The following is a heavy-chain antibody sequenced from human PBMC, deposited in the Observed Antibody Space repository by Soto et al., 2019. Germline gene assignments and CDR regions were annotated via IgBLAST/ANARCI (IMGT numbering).Heavy chain of an antibody. V-gene: IGHV3-30-3*01. CDR1: GFTFSSYA. D-gene: IGHD2-15*01. J-gene: IGHJ6*02. CDR2: ISYDGSNK. Sequence: PGGSLRLSCAASGFTFSSYAMHWVRQAPGKGLEWVAVISYDGSNKYYADSVKGRFTISRDNSKNTLYLQMNSLRAEDTAVYYCARDQGEIAATRCCYYYGMDVWGQGTTVTVS. CDR3: ARDQGEIAATRCCYYYGMDV.